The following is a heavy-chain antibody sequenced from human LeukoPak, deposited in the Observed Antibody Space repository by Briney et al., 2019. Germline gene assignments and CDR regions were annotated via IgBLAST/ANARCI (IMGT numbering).Heavy chain of an antibody. CDR3: ARVQHYYDSSGYRY. D-gene: IGHD3-22*01. J-gene: IGHJ4*02. CDR2: ISSSGSTI. Sequence: GGSLRLSCAASGFTFSDYYVSWIRQAPGKGLEWVSYISSSGSTIYYADSVKGRFTISRDNAKNSLYLQMNSLRAEDTAVYYCARVQHYYDSSGYRYWGQGTLVTVSS. CDR1: GFTFSDYY. V-gene: IGHV3-11*01.